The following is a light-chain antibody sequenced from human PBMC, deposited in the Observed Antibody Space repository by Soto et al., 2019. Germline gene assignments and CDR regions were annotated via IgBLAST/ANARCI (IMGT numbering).Light chain of an antibody. Sequence: DIQMTQSPSSLSASVGDRVTFHCRASHNITSFLNWYQQKPGKAPHPLIYGTSALHRGVPSRFSGSGSGTDFTLTISSLQPEDFATYFCQQCYSIPLTFGQGTRLEIK. V-gene: IGKV1-39*01. CDR3: QQCYSIPLT. CDR2: GTS. CDR1: HNITSF. J-gene: IGKJ2*01.